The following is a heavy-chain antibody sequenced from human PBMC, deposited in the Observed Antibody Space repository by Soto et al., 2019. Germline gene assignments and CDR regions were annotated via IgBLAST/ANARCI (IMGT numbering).Heavy chain of an antibody. J-gene: IGHJ5*02. CDR1: GGTFSSYA. CDR3: ARGREVVVIGYNWFDP. CDR2: IIPIFGTA. D-gene: IGHD3-22*01. Sequence: QVQLVQSGAEVKKPGSSVKVSCKASGGTFSSYAISWVRQAPGQGLEWMGGIIPIFGTANYAQKFQGRVKINADESTSKAYIELSSLRSEDTAVYYCARGREVVVIGYNWFDPWGQGTLVTVSS. V-gene: IGHV1-69*12.